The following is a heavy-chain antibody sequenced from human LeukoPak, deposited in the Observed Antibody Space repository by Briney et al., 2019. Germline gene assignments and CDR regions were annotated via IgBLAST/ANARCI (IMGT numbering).Heavy chain of an antibody. V-gene: IGHV3-7*03. Sequence: GGSLRLSCAASGFTFSSYWMSWVRQAPGKGLEWVANINKDGGEKYYVDSMKGRFTISRDNAKNSLYLQMNSLRADDTAVYYCVKDSPPRYSGSPPAYWGQGTLVTVSS. CDR3: VKDSPPRYSGSPPAY. D-gene: IGHD1-26*01. CDR1: GFTFSSYW. J-gene: IGHJ4*02. CDR2: INKDGGEK.